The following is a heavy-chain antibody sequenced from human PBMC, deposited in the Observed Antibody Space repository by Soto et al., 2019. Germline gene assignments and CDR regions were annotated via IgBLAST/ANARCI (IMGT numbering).Heavy chain of an antibody. J-gene: IGHJ5*02. V-gene: IGHV4-34*01. CDR3: ARNRGVVTPHLNNWFDP. Sequence: QVQLQQWGAGLLKPSETLSLTCAVYGGSFSPYYWTWIRQPPGKGLEWIGETNHSGSTNYNPSLKSRVTISVDTSNNQCSPQLTSVTAANTAVYYCARNRGVVTPHLNNWFDPWGQGTLVTVSS. CDR1: GGSFSPYY. CDR2: TNHSGST. D-gene: IGHD2-21*02.